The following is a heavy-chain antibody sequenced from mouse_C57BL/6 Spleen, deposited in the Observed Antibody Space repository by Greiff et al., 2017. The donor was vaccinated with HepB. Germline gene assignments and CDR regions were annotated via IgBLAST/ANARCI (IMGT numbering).Heavy chain of an antibody. D-gene: IGHD1-1*01. CDR2: INPSSGYT. CDR1: GYTFTSYT. J-gene: IGHJ2*01. CDR3: ASEVRLLLLDY. Sequence: VQLQESGAELARPGASVKMSCKASGYTFTSYTMHWVKQRPGQGLEWIGYINPSSGYTKYNQKFKDKATLTADKSSSTAYMQLSSLTSEDSAVYYCASEVRLLLLDYWGQGTTLTVSS. V-gene: IGHV1-4*01.